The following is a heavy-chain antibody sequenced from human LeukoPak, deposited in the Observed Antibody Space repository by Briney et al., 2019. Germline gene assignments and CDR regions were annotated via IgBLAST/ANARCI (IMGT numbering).Heavy chain of an antibody. CDR3: ARRRDGYNYVGTDY. Sequence: GESLKISCKGSGYNFTNYWIGWVRQMPGKGLEWMGIIYPGDSDTTYSPSFQGQVTISADKSISTAYLQWSSLKAPDTAMYYCARRRDGYNYVGTDYWGQGTLVTVSS. D-gene: IGHD5-24*01. CDR2: IYPGDSDT. J-gene: IGHJ4*02. V-gene: IGHV5-51*01. CDR1: GYNFTNYW.